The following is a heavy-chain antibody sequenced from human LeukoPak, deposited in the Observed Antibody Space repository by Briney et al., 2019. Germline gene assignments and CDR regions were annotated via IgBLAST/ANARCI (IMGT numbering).Heavy chain of an antibody. Sequence: GGSLRLSCAASGFTFSSYAMSWVRQAPGKGLEYVSAISSNGGSTYYANSVKGRFTISRDNSKNTLYLQMGSLRAEDMAVYYCARKRGGTSGWDFDYWGQGTLVTVSS. CDR2: ISSNGGST. CDR3: ARKRGGTSGWDFDY. J-gene: IGHJ4*02. D-gene: IGHD6-19*01. CDR1: GFTFSSYA. V-gene: IGHV3-64*01.